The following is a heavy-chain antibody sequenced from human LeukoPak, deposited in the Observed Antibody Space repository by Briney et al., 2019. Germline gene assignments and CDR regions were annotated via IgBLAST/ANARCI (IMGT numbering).Heavy chain of an antibody. D-gene: IGHD3-10*01. CDR3: ARVWRGSVSYYNPIYYYYMDV. CDR2: IYYSGST. V-gene: IGHV4-59*01. Sequence: SETLSLTCTVSGGSISSYYWSWIRQPPGKGLEWIGYIYYSGSTNYNPSPKSRVTISVDTSKNQFSLKLSSVTAADTDVYYCARVWRGSVSYYNPIYYYYMDVWGKGTTVTVPS. J-gene: IGHJ6*03. CDR1: GGSISSYY.